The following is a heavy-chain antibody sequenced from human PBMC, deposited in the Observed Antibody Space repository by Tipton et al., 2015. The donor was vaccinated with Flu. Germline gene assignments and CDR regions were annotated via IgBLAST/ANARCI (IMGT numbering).Heavy chain of an antibody. Sequence: TLSLTCTVSGGSVSSYYWSWIRQPRGKGLEWIGYLSYSGSTNQNPSLKGRVIISVDTSKNQLSLKLMSVTAADTAVYYCARDSAHRSNWYGGAGYYGMGDWGQGTTVTVSS. CDR3: ARDSAHRSNWYGGAGYYGMGD. J-gene: IGHJ6*02. CDR1: GGSVSSYY. V-gene: IGHV4-59*02. D-gene: IGHD6-13*01. CDR2: LSYSGST.